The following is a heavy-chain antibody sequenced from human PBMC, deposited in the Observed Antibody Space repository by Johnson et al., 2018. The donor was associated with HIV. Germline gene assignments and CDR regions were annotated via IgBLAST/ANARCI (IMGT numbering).Heavy chain of an antibody. CDR3: AKIYGDYAVGAFDI. J-gene: IGHJ3*02. CDR1: GFTFSSYA. D-gene: IGHD4-17*01. V-gene: IGHV3-23*04. CDR2: ISGISGVT. Sequence: EVQLVESGGGLVQPGGSLRLSCAASGFTFSSYAMNWVRQAPGKGLEWVSVISGISGVTYYADSVKGRFSISRDNSKNTLYLQMNSLRAEDTAVYYCAKIYGDYAVGAFDIWGQGTMVTVSS.